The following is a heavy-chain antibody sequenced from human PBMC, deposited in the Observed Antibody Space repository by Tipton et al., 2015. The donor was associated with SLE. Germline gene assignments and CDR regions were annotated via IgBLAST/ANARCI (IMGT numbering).Heavy chain of an antibody. CDR1: GGSISSHY. CDR3: ARGPYYYMDV. V-gene: IGHV4-59*11. Sequence: TLSLTCTVSGGSISSHYWSWIRQPPGKRLEWIGHVHSSGSTFYNPSLKSRVSISMDTSKNQVSLRMTSVTAADTAVYYCARGPYYYMDVWGKGTTVTVSS. CDR2: VHSSGST. J-gene: IGHJ6*03.